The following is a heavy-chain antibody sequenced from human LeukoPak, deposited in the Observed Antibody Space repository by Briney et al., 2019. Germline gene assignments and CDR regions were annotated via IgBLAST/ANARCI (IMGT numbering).Heavy chain of an antibody. J-gene: IGHJ5*02. CDR3: ARDYIGVVPPVNNWFDP. Sequence: PGGSLRLSCAASGFTFSGFRMNWVRQAPGKGLEWVSSISYDRRNIYYGDSVKGRFTVSRDNAKNSLYLQMKSLRAEDTAVYYCARDYIGVVPPVNNWFDPWGQGTLVTVSS. CDR2: ISYDRRNI. CDR1: GFTFSGFR. D-gene: IGHD2-2*01. V-gene: IGHV3-21*01.